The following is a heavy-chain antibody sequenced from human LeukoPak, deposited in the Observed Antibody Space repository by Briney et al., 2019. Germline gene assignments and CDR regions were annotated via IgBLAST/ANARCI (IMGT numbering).Heavy chain of an antibody. CDR3: ARGNGYPFDY. V-gene: IGHV6-1*01. CDR1: GDSVSSNIAA. D-gene: IGHD3-16*01. J-gene: IGHJ4*02. CDR2: TFYRSKWHN. Sequence: SQTLSLTCAISGDSVSSNIAAWNWIRQSPSRGLEWLGRTFYRSKWHNEYAASVKGRVTINPDASKKQFSLQLNSVTPEDTAMYYCARGNGYPFDYWGQGTLVTVSS.